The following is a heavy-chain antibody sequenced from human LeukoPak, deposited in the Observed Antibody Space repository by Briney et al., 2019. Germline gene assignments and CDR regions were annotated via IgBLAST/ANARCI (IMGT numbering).Heavy chain of an antibody. J-gene: IGHJ4*02. V-gene: IGHV3-74*01. CDR3: ARDIVSGSGSLDY. Sequence: AGSLRLSCAASRFSFSNYWMHWVRQAPGKGLVWVSRAKSDGSNPSYADSVKGRFTISRDNAENMLYLQMNTLGAEDTAVYYCARDIVSGSGSLDYWGQGTLVTVSS. CDR1: RFSFSNYW. CDR2: AKSDGSNP. D-gene: IGHD3-10*01.